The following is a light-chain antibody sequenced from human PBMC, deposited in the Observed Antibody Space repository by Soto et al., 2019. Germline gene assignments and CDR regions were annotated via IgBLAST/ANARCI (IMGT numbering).Light chain of an antibody. J-gene: IGKJ2*01. CDR2: GAS. V-gene: IGKV3-20*01. Sequence: ETVLTQSPGTLSLSPGERATLSCRASQSISSTHLAWYQQKSGQAPRLLIYGASSRATGIPHRFSGSGSGTDFTLTITRLEPEDFAVYYCHQYGTSDMDTFGQGTKLEIK. CDR3: HQYGTSDMDT. CDR1: QSISSTH.